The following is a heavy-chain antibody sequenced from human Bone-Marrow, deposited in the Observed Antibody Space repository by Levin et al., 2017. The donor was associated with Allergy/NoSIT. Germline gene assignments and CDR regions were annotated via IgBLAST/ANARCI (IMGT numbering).Heavy chain of an antibody. CDR2: INDRGDST. J-gene: IGHJ4*02. CDR3: LRGRGSGTPGN. CDR1: GFTFSLYT. V-gene: IGHV3-23*01. D-gene: IGHD3-10*01. Sequence: GESLKISCAASGFTFSLYTMIWVRQAPGKGLEWVSGINDRGDSTYYAESVEGRFSVSRDNSKNTLSLQMNSLRAEDTALYYCLRGRGSGTPGNWGQGTQVTVSS.